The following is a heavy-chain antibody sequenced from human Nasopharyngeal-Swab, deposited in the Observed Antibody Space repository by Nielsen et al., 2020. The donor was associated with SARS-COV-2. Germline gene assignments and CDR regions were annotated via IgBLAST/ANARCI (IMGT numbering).Heavy chain of an antibody. Sequence: SETLSLTCTVSGRSISGSDWWSWVRQPQGKGLEWIGETSPDAGTNYNPSLKSRVVVSVDRSTNQFSLRLNFVTAADTAVYYFASSSSEKRGHASWGQGTLVTVSS. CDR3: ASSSSEKRGHAS. J-gene: IGHJ5*02. V-gene: IGHV4-4*02. D-gene: IGHD2-2*01. CDR2: TSPDAGT. CDR1: GRSISGSDW.